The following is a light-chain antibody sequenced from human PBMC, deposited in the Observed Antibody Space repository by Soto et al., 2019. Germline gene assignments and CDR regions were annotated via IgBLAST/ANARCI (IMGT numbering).Light chain of an antibody. V-gene: IGKV3-11*01. Sequence: EIVLTQSPATLSLSPGERATLSCRASQSISNYLAWYQQKPGQAPRLLIYDASTRATGIPARFSGSASGTDFTLTISSLEPEDFAVYYCQQRSNWPPWTFGQGTKVDTK. J-gene: IGKJ1*01. CDR3: QQRSNWPPWT. CDR2: DAS. CDR1: QSISNY.